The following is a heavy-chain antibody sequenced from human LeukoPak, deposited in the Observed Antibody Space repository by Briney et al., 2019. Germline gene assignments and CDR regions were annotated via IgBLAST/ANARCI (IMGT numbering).Heavy chain of an antibody. J-gene: IGHJ6*02. D-gene: IGHD3-9*01. CDR1: GYTFTSYY. CDR3: ARDQPGGRYFDWLTPMDV. Sequence: GASVKVSCKASGYTFTSYYMHWVRQAPGQGLEWMGIINPSGGSTSYAQKFQGRVTKTRDTSTSTVYMELSSLRSEDTAVYYCARDQPGGRYFDWLTPMDVWGQGTTVTVSS. CDR2: INPSGGST. V-gene: IGHV1-46*01.